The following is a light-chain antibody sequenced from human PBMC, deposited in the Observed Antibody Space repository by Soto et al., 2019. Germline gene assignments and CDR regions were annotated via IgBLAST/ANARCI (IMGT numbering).Light chain of an antibody. J-gene: IGLJ2*01. CDR2: EVS. CDR3: SSYTTTITLV. CDR1: SSDVGAYNH. Sequence: QSALTQPASVSGSPGQSITISCSGTSSDVGAYNHVSWYQQNPGKAPKLMIYEVSNRPSGVSNRFSGSKSGNTASLTISGLQAEDEANYYCSSYTTTITLVFGGGTKLTVL. V-gene: IGLV2-14*01.